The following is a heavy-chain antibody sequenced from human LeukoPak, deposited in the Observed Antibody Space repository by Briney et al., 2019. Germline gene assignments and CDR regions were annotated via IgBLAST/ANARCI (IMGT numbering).Heavy chain of an antibody. CDR2: ISPSGDIT. Sequence: PGGSLRLSCAASGFTFSTYGMNWVRQAPGKGLEWVSGISPSGDITYYAASVKGRFTISRDNSNNTLYLQMNSLRAEDTAVYYCAKRAAYSRSSLVLPFDAFDLWGQGTMVTVSS. J-gene: IGHJ3*01. CDR3: AKRAAYSRSSLVLPFDAFDL. V-gene: IGHV3-23*01. CDR1: GFTFSTYG. D-gene: IGHD6-6*01.